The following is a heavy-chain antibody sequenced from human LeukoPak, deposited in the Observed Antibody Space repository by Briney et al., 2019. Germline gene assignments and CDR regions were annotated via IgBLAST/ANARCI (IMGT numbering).Heavy chain of an antibody. V-gene: IGHV5-51*01. D-gene: IGHD2-2*01. CDR1: GYSFTSYW. CDR2: IYPGDSDT. CDR3: ARLLWGSAAAHVEFGGSVGWFDP. Sequence: GESLKISCKGSGYSFTSYWIGWVRQMPGKGLEWMGIIYPGDSDTRYSPSFQGQVTISADKSISTAYLQWSSLKASDTAMYYCARLLWGSAAAHVEFGGSVGWFDPWGQGTLVTVSS. J-gene: IGHJ5*02.